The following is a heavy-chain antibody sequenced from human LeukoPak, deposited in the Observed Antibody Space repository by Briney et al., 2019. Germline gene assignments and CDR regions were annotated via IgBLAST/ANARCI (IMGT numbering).Heavy chain of an antibody. J-gene: IGHJ3*02. D-gene: IGHD3-10*01. CDR2: INPNSGGT. Sequence: GASVKVSCKASGYTFTGYYMHWVRQAPGQGLEWMGWINPNSGGTNYAQKFQGRVTMTRDTSISTAYMELSRLRSDDTAVYYCAIPYTVGVRGVIVAFDIWGQGTMVTVSS. CDR1: GYTFTGYY. V-gene: IGHV1-2*02. CDR3: AIPYTVGVRGVIVAFDI.